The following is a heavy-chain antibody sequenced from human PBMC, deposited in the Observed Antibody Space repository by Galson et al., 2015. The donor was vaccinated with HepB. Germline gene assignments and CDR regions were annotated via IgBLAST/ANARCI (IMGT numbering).Heavy chain of an antibody. Sequence: SVKVSCKASGYRFANFGISWVRQAPRQGLERMGWISTHNGNTKYAQKFQGRVTMTTDTSTTTAYMELRNLRYDDTALYYCARDYVVTTKSYFDPWGQGTLVTVSS. V-gene: IGHV1-18*01. D-gene: IGHD2-21*02. CDR3: ARDYVVTTKSYFDP. J-gene: IGHJ5*02. CDR1: GYRFANFG. CDR2: ISTHNGNT.